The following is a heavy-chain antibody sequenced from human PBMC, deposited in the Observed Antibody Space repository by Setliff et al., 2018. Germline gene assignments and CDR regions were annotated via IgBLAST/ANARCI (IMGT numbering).Heavy chain of an antibody. D-gene: IGHD3-22*01. CDR3: AREGSSGYFVDY. Sequence: SETLSLTCAVSGYSISSGYYGGWIRQPPGKGLEWIGSIYHSGSTNYNPSLKSRVTISVDKSKNQFSLKLSSVTAADTAVYYCAREGSSGYFVDYWGQGTLVTVSS. V-gene: IGHV4-38-2*02. CDR1: GYSISSGYY. J-gene: IGHJ4*02. CDR2: IYHSGST.